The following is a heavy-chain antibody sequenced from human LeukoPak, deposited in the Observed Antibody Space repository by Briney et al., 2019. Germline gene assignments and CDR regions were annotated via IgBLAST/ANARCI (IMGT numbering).Heavy chain of an antibody. CDR2: ISYDGSNK. CDR1: GFTFSSYA. CDR3: ARDITGFWNFDY. Sequence: GGSLRLSCAASGFTFSSYAMHWVRQAPGKGLEWVAVISYDGSNKYYADSVKGRFTISRDNSKNTLYLQMTSLRAEDTAVYYCARDITGFWNFDYWGQGTLVTVSS. D-gene: IGHD1-1*01. V-gene: IGHV3-30*04. J-gene: IGHJ4*02.